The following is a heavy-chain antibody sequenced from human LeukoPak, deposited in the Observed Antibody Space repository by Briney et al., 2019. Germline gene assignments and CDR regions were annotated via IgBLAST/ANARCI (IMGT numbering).Heavy chain of an antibody. V-gene: IGHV4-30-4*01. CDR1: GGSISSGDYY. CDR2: MYYSGST. D-gene: IGHD3-22*01. Sequence: SQTLSLTCTVSGGSISSGDYYWSWIRQPPGKGLEWIGYMYYSGSTYYNPSLKSRATISVDTSKNQFSLKLSSVTATDTAVYYCARPYYYDSRIDPWGQGTLVIVSS. J-gene: IGHJ5*02. CDR3: ARPYYYDSRIDP.